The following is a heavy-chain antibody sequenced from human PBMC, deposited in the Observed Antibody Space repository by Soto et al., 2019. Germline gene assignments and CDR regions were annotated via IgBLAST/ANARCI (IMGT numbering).Heavy chain of an antibody. V-gene: IGHV3-73*01. Sequence: EVQLVESGGGLVHPGGSLKLSCAVSGFTFSGSVMHWVRQAPGKGLEWLGRIRSRDSDYATSYAESVKGRVTISRDDSKNTSYLQVTSLKSEDTALYYCTTYGNSSKGFDDWGQGTLVTVSS. CDR3: TTYGNSSKGFDD. CDR1: GFTFSGSV. J-gene: IGHJ4*02. CDR2: IRSRDSDYAT. D-gene: IGHD6-6*01.